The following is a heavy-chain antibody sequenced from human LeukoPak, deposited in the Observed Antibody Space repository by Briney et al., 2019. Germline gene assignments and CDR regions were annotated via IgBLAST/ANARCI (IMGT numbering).Heavy chain of an antibody. V-gene: IGHV4-39*07. J-gene: IGHJ4*02. CDR1: DGSISSSSYY. D-gene: IGHD4-17*01. CDR2: IYYSGST. CDR3: ASGQTPYGDYSPGVFDY. Sequence: PSETLSLTCTVSDGSISSSSYYWGWIRQPPGKGLEWIGSIYYSGSTYYNPSLKSRVTISVDTSKNQFSLKLSSVTAADTAVYYCASGQTPYGDYSPGVFDYWGQGTLVTVSS.